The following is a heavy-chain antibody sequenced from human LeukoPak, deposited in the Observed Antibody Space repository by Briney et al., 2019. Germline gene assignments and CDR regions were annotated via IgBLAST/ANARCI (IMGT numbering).Heavy chain of an antibody. Sequence: PGGSLRLSCAASGFTFSDYWMHWIRQVPGKGLVWVSRLTPDGGDTNYADSVKGRFTVSRDNAKNTLYLQMSSLRAEDTAVYFCARDLGNNPAAGMDAFDLWGQGTMVTVSS. D-gene: IGHD1-14*01. V-gene: IGHV3-74*01. CDR3: ARDLGNNPAAGMDAFDL. CDR1: GFTFSDYW. CDR2: LTPDGGDT. J-gene: IGHJ3*01.